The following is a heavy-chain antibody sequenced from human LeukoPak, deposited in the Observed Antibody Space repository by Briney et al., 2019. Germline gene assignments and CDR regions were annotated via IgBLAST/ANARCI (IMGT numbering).Heavy chain of an antibody. V-gene: IGHV3-9*01. D-gene: IGHD2-2*01. Sequence: GRSLRLSCAASGFTFDDYAMHRVRQAPGKGLEWVSGISWNSGSIGYADSVKGRFTISRDNAKNSLYLQMNSLRAEDTALYYCASLPAAREYYGMDVWGQGTTVTVSS. CDR3: ASLPAAREYYGMDV. CDR2: ISWNSGSI. CDR1: GFTFDDYA. J-gene: IGHJ6*02.